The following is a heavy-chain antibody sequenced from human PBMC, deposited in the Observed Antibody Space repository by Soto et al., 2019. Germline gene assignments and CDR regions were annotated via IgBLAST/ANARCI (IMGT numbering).Heavy chain of an antibody. CDR2: IYSSENT. D-gene: IGHD2-15*01. J-gene: IGHJ6*02. Sequence: SETLSLTCTVSGDSVSTNSYSWGWIRQSPGKGLEWIGTIYSSENTYYNPSLLSRVTISVDTSKNEFSLRLSSVTAADTAVYYCARLKLYCLRPHCYSYYRMDVCGQGTSVT. CDR1: GDSVSTNSYS. CDR3: ARLKLYCLRPHCYSYYRMDV. V-gene: IGHV4-39*01.